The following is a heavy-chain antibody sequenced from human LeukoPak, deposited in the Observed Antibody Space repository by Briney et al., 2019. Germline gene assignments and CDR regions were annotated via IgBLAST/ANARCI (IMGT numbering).Heavy chain of an antibody. CDR2: VDPEDGET. CDR3: ATDMVVTSDY. J-gene: IGHJ4*02. V-gene: IGHV1-69-2*01. D-gene: IGHD3-10*01. Sequence: ASVKVSCKVSGYTFTDYYMHWVQQAPGKGLEWMGLVDPEDGETIYAEKFQGRVTITADTSTDTAYMELSSLRSEDTAVYYCATDMVVTSDYWGQGTLVTASS. CDR1: GYTFTDYY.